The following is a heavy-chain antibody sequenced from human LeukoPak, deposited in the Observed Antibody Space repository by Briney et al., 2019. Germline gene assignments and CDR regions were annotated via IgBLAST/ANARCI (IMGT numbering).Heavy chain of an antibody. D-gene: IGHD5-18*01. V-gene: IGHV3-7*01. CDR2: IKQDGSEK. Sequence: GGSLRLSCSASGFTFSSYWMSWVRQAPGKGLEWVANIKQDGSEKHYVDSVKGRFTISRDNAKNSLYLQMNSLRAEDTAVYYCESGYSYGWYHDYWGQGTLVTVSS. CDR3: ESGYSYGWYHDY. CDR1: GFTFSSYW. J-gene: IGHJ4*02.